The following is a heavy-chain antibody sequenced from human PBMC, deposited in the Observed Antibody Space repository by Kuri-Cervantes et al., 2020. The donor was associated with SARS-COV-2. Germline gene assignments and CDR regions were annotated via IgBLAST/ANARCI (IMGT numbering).Heavy chain of an antibody. Sequence: ASVKVSCKASVGTFSSYAISWVRQAPGQGLEWMGCISAYNGNTNYAQKLQGRVTMTTDTSTSTAYMELRSLRSDDTAVYYCARGRWLRLFHSRDDAFDIWGQGTMVTVSS. V-gene: IGHV1-18*01. CDR2: ISAYNGNT. CDR1: VGTFSSYA. D-gene: IGHD5-12*01. J-gene: IGHJ3*02. CDR3: ARGRWLRLFHSRDDAFDI.